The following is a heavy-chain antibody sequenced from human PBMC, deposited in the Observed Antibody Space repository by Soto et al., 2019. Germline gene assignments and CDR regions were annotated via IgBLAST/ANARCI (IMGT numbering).Heavy chain of an antibody. J-gene: IGHJ3*02. CDR1: GFIVSSNY. CDR3: AREWEPDAFDI. Sequence: PGGSLRLSCAASGFIVSSNYMNWVRQAPGKGLEWVSYISSTSSTIYYADSVKGRFTISRDNAKNSLYLQMNSLRAEDTAVYYCAREWEPDAFDIWGQGTMVTVSS. D-gene: IGHD1-26*01. V-gene: IGHV3-48*01. CDR2: ISSTSSTI.